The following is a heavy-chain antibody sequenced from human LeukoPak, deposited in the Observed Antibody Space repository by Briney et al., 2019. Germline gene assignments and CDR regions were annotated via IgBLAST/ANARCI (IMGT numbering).Heavy chain of an antibody. Sequence: GASVKVSCKASGYTFTSYGISWVRQAPGQGLEWMGWISAYNGNTNYAQKLQGRVTMTTDTSTSTAYMELRSLRSDDTAVYYCARDPRVVGATEWFDPWGQGTLVTVSS. CDR2: ISAYNGNT. V-gene: IGHV1-18*01. CDR3: ARDPRVVGATEWFDP. J-gene: IGHJ5*02. CDR1: GYTFTSYG. D-gene: IGHD1-26*01.